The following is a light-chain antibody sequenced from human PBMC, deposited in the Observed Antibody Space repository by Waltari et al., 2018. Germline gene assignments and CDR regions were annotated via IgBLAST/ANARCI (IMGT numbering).Light chain of an antibody. CDR2: GAS. CDR3: QQYDHWPPA. V-gene: IGKV3-15*01. CDR1: QTIRSD. J-gene: IGKJ3*01. Sequence: ETVMTQSPATLSVSPGERVILSCRASQTIRSDLAWYQQKPSQSPRLLIYGASTRATAIPARFSGSGSGTEFTLTISSLQSEDFSFYYCQQYDHWPPAFGPGTKVDVK.